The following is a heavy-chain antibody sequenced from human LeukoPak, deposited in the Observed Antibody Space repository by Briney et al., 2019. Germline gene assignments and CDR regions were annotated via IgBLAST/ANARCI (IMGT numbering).Heavy chain of an antibody. CDR2: ISAYNGNT. D-gene: IGHD2-15*01. CDR1: GYTFTSYG. V-gene: IGHV1-18*01. CDR3: ARDLYCSGGSCYSGIDY. J-gene: IGHJ4*02. Sequence: GASVKVSCKASGYTFTSYGISWVRQAPGQGLEWMGWISAYNGNTNYAQKLQGRVTMTTDTSTSTAYMELRSLRSDDTAVYYCARDLYCSGGSCYSGIDYWGQGTLVTVSS.